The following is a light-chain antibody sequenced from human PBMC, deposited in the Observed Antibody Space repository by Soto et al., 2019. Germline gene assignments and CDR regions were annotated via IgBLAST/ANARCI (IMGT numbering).Light chain of an antibody. CDR2: DAS. CDR1: LNVNIH. CDR3: HPRQYCPPIT. J-gene: IGKJ5*01. V-gene: IGKV3-11*01. Sequence: VFTQSPATLSLSPGERATLSCRASLNVNIHLAWYPQKPGQAPSLVIYDASNRAPGIPARFIGSGSGTDLTLTISSLEPADFAIYDCHPRQYCPPITFGQGTSLE.